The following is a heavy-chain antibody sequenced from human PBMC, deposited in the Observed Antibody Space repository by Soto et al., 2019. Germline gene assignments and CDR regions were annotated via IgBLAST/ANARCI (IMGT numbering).Heavy chain of an antibody. V-gene: IGHV3-15*07. Sequence: GGSLRLSCAASGFTFSNAWMNWVRQAPGKGLEWVGRIKSKTDGGTTDYAAPVKGRFTISRDDSKNTLYLQMNSLKTEDTAVYYCTTDPVGYCSGGSCHTDDYYYYYGMDVWGQGTTVTVSS. CDR1: GFTFSNAW. CDR3: TTDPVGYCSGGSCHTDDYYYYYGMDV. CDR2: IKSKTDGGTT. D-gene: IGHD2-15*01. J-gene: IGHJ6*02.